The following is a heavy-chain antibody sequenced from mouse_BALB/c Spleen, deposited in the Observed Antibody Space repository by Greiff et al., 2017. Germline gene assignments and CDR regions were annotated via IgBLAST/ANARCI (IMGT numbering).Heavy chain of an antibody. CDR2: INPSTGYT. Sequence: VQLQQSGAELAKPGASVKMSCKASGYTFTSYWMHWVKQRPGQGLEWIGYINPSTGYTEYNQKFKDKATLTADKSSSTAYMQLSSLTSEDSAVYDCARGYDGYYSLFAYWGQGTLVTVSA. D-gene: IGHD2-3*01. CDR3: ARGYDGYYSLFAY. J-gene: IGHJ3*01. CDR1: GYTFTSYW. V-gene: IGHV1-7*01.